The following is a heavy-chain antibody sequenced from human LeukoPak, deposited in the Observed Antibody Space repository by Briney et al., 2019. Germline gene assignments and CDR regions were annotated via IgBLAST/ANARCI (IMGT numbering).Heavy chain of an antibody. Sequence: SETLSLTCSVSGSSISNYYWSWVRQSPGKGLEWIGYIYVTGNRYNPYLQSRVTISVDTSRNQFFLKMSSVTAADTAVYYCARHIGGGIEDMDVWGKGTKVTVSS. CDR2: IYVTGN. CDR1: GSSISNYY. CDR3: ARHIGGGIEDMDV. V-gene: IGHV4-59*08. D-gene: IGHD3-16*02. J-gene: IGHJ6*03.